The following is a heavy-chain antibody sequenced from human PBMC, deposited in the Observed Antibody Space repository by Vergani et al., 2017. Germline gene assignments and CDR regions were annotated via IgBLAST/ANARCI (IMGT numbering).Heavy chain of an antibody. CDR2: ISAYNGNT. CDR1: GYTFTSYA. V-gene: IGHV1-18*01. J-gene: IGHJ4*02. D-gene: IGHD2-21*02. Sequence: QVQLVQSGAEVKKPGASVKVSCKASGYTFTSYAMHWVRQAPGQGLEWMGWISAYNGNTNYAQKLQGRVTMTTDTSTSTAYMELRSLRSDDTAVYYCARDTGIVVVTAFDYWGQGTLVTVSS. CDR3: ARDTGIVVVTAFDY.